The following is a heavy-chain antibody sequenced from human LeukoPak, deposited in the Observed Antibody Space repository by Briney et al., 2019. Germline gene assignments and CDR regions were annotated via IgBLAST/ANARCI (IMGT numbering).Heavy chain of an antibody. J-gene: IGHJ4*02. V-gene: IGHV1-2*02. Sequence: ASVKVPCKASGYTFTDYYMHWVRQAPGQGLEWMGWINPNGGGTNYAQKFQDRVTMTRDTSISTAYMELSRLRSDDTAVYSCARGSPVGATTGLHSWGQGTLVTVSS. CDR3: ARGSPVGATTGLHS. D-gene: IGHD1-26*01. CDR1: GYTFTDYY. CDR2: INPNGGGT.